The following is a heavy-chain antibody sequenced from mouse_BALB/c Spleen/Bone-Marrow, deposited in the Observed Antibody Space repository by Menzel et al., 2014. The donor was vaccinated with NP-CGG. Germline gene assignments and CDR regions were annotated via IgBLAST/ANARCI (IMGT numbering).Heavy chain of an antibody. Sequence: QVQLQQSGPELVKPGASVRISCKASGYTFTSYYIHWVKQRPGQGLEWIGWIYPGNVNTTYNEKFKGKATLTADKSYSTAYMQLSSLTSEDSAAYFCARFYYGSSYAMDYWGQGTSVTVSS. D-gene: IGHD1-1*01. CDR3: ARFYYGSSYAMDY. V-gene: IGHV1S56*01. J-gene: IGHJ4*01. CDR1: GYTFTSYY. CDR2: IYPGNVNT.